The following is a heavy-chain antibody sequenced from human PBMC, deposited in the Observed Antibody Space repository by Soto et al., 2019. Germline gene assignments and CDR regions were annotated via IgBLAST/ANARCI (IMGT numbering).Heavy chain of an antibody. Sequence: EVQLVESGGDLVRPGVSLRLSCAASGFDLNYYSMNWVRQAPAKGLEWVSSISPRSDDIYYADSVKGRFTISRDNAKNSVYLQMNSLRDEDTAVYYCARPRGPRGYDLIDYWGQGTLVIVSS. V-gene: IGHV3-21*01. CDR2: ISPRSDDI. CDR1: GFDLNYYS. J-gene: IGHJ4*02. CDR3: ARPRGPRGYDLIDY. D-gene: IGHD5-12*01.